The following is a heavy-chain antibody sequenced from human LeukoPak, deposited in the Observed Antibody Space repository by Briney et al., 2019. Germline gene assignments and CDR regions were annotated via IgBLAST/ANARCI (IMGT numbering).Heavy chain of an antibody. CDR2: ISGSGDST. CDR3: ARRSGIAVAGAFDY. J-gene: IGHJ4*02. CDR1: GFTFSNYA. Sequence: PGGSLRLSCGASGFTFSNYAMRWVRQASGKGLEWVSGISGSGDSTYYADSVKGRFTISRDNSKNTLYLQMNSLRAEDTAVYYCARRSGIAVAGAFDYWGQGTLVTVSS. D-gene: IGHD6-19*01. V-gene: IGHV3-23*01.